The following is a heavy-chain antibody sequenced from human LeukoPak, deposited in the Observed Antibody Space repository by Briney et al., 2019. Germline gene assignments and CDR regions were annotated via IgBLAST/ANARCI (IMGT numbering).Heavy chain of an antibody. V-gene: IGHV3-9*03. J-gene: IGHJ4*02. D-gene: IGHD3-3*01. CDR1: GFSISSGYY. Sequence: LSLTCTVSGFSISSGYYWSWIRQPPGKGLEWVSGISWNSGSIGYADSVKGRFTISRDNAKNSLYLQMNSLRAEDMALYYCAKGTIFGVVRFDYWGQGTLVTVSS. CDR2: ISWNSGSI. CDR3: AKGTIFGVVRFDY.